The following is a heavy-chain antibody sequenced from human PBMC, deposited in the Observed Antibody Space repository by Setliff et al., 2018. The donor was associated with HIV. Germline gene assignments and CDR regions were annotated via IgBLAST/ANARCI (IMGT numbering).Heavy chain of an antibody. V-gene: IGHV1-18*01. CDR1: GYTFSNYA. J-gene: IGHJ4*02. D-gene: IGHD2-21*01. Sequence: ASVKVSCKASGYTFSNYAITWVRQAPGQGLEWMGWISAYNGYTNYAQRFQGRVTITADESTSTAYMELYNLRSEDTAMYYCTRGRGIIGALVYWGQGTLVTVSS. CDR3: TRGRGIIGALVY. CDR2: ISAYNGYT.